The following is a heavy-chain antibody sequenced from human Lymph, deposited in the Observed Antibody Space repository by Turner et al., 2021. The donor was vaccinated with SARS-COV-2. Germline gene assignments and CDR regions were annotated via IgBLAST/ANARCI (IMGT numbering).Heavy chain of an antibody. CDR3: ARDFGGGMDV. J-gene: IGHJ6*02. V-gene: IGHV3-30-3*01. Sequence: QVQLVESGGGVVQPGRSLRLSCAASGFTFSSYAMHWVRQAPGKGLEWVALISYDGSNKYYADHVKGRFTISRDNSKKTLYLQMNSLRAEDTAVYYCARDFGGGMDVWGQGTTVTVSS. D-gene: IGHD3-16*01. CDR1: GFTFSSYA. CDR2: ISYDGSNK.